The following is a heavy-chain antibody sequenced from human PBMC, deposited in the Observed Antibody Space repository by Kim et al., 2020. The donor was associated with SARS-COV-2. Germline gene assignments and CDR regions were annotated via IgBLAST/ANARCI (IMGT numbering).Heavy chain of an antibody. J-gene: IGHJ3*02. Sequence: SETLSLTCTVSGGSISSGGYYWSWIRQHPGKGLEWIGYIYYSGSTYYNPSLKSRVTISVDTSKNQFSLKLSSVTAADTAMYYCARARRGIVVDAFDIWGQGTMVTVSS. CDR1: GGSISSGGYY. V-gene: IGHV4-31*03. D-gene: IGHD6-19*01. CDR2: IYYSGST. CDR3: ARARRGIVVDAFDI.